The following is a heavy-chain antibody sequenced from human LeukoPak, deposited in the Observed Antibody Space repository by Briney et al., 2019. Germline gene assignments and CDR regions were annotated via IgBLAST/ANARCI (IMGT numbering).Heavy chain of an antibody. D-gene: IGHD3-22*01. Sequence: SETLSLTCTVSGGSITSSAYYWAWIRQPPGKGLEWIGSIYYSGSTYYNPSLKSRVTISVDTPKIQFSLKLSSVTAADTAVYYCASQGDSSGYYRGFDPWGQGTLVTVSS. CDR3: ASQGDSSGYYRGFDP. J-gene: IGHJ5*02. CDR2: IYYSGST. V-gene: IGHV4-39*01. CDR1: GGSITSSAYY.